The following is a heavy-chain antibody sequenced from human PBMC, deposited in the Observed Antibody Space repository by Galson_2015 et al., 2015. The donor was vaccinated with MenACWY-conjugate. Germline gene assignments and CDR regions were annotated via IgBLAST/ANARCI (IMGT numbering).Heavy chain of an antibody. J-gene: IGHJ4*02. CDR3: ATGATMVRGLGAY. V-gene: IGHV1-24*01. Sequence: SCKVSGYTLTELSLHWVRQAPGKGLEWMGGVDPEDGETIYAQKFQGRVTMTEDTSTDTAYMELSSLRSEDTAVYYCATGATMVRGLGAYWGQGTLVTVSS. CDR2: VDPEDGET. D-gene: IGHD3-10*01. CDR1: GYTLTELS.